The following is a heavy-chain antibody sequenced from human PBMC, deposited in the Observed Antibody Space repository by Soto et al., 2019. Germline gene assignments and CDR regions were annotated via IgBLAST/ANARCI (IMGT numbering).Heavy chain of an antibody. Sequence: SEILCLTCTVAGGSISSSSYFWGWIRQPPGKGLEWIGYIYHSGSTYYNPSLKSRVTISVDRSKNQFSLKLSSVTAADTAVYYCARGGRSGWYPYKFDYWGQGTLVTVSS. J-gene: IGHJ4*02. CDR1: GGSISSSSYF. CDR2: IYHSGST. CDR3: ARGGRSGWYPYKFDY. D-gene: IGHD6-19*01. V-gene: IGHV4-39*07.